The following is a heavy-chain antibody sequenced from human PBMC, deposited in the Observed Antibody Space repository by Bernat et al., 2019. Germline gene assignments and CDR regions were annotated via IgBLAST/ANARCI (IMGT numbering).Heavy chain of an antibody. CDR2: INPNGGGT. CDR3: ARYYDFWSGYDS. V-gene: IGHV1-2*06. D-gene: IGHD3-3*01. Sequence: QVQLVQSGAEVKKPGAPVKVSCKASGYSFTDYYIHWVRQAPGQGLEWMGRINPNGGGTDFAQRFQGSVTMTRDTSIRTAYMELSGVTSDDTAIYYCARYYDFWSGYDSWGQGTLVTVSS. J-gene: IGHJ4*02. CDR1: GYSFTDYY.